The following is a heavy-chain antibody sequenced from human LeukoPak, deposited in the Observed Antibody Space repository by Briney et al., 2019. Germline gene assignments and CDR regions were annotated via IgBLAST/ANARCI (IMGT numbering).Heavy chain of an antibody. CDR3: AREEIRSWFDP. Sequence: SETLSLTCTVSGDSISSGNYYWSWIRQPAGKGLEWIGRIYTSGSTNYNPSLKSRVTMSVNTSKNQFSLKLSSVTAADTAVYYCAREEIRSWFDPWGQGTLVTVSS. D-gene: IGHD5-24*01. J-gene: IGHJ5*02. V-gene: IGHV4-61*02. CDR2: IYTSGST. CDR1: GDSISSGNYY.